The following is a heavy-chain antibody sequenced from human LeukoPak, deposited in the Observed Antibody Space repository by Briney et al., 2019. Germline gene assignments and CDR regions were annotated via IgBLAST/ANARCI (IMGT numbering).Heavy chain of an antibody. CDR3: ARDYGSSGYGVMDV. V-gene: IGHV3-7*01. CDR2: IKHEGGGK. CDR1: GFTFSSYW. J-gene: IGHJ6*02. D-gene: IGHD5-12*01. Sequence: PGGSLRLSCAASGFTFSSYWMGGVSQAPGQGLEGVANIKHEGGGKYYADSVKGRFTISRDNAKNSLYLQMSSLRAEETAVYCCARDYGSSGYGVMDVWGQGTTVTVSS.